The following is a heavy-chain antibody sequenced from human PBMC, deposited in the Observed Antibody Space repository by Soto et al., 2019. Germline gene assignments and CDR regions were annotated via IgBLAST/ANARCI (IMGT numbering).Heavy chain of an antibody. CDR1: GFSFAGYA. Sequence: EVQLWESGGGFVQPGGSLRLSCAATGFSFAGYALTWVRQAPGKGLEWLSAVSGGGASTYYADSVRGRFSISRYVSGNMIYLQLNRLTAGDTATYYCAKTQTVNGYYGGFYACGQVTRVTVSS. D-gene: IGHD3-3*01. J-gene: IGHJ5*02. V-gene: IGHV3-23*01. CDR2: VSGGGAST. CDR3: AKTQTVNGYYGGFYA.